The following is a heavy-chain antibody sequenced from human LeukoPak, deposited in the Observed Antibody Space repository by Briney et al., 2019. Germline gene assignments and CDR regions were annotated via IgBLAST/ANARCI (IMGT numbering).Heavy chain of an antibody. J-gene: IGHJ4*02. CDR1: GFTFSSYA. Sequence: GGSLRLSCAASGFTFSSYAMNWVRQAPGKGLEWVANIKQDGSEKYYVDSVKGRFTISRDNAKNSLYLQMNSLRAEDTAVYYCAREGIRFYDSFAYYFGYWGQGTLVTVSS. CDR2: IKQDGSEK. V-gene: IGHV3-7*03. CDR3: AREGIRFYDSFAYYFGY. D-gene: IGHD3-3*01.